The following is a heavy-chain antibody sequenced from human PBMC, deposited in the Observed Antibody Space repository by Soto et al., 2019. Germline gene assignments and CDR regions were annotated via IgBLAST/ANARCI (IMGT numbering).Heavy chain of an antibody. CDR3: AIALWWYTP. CDR1: GFTFSDHA. D-gene: IGHD2-15*01. Sequence: EVQLLESGGGLVQPGGSLRLSCTAPGFTFSDHAMTWVRQAPGKGLEWLSGISGGGSGAYYADSGKGRFTVSRANSNNTLFLQMDSLRVEDTAVYYCAIALWWYTPWGQGTLVTVSS. CDR2: ISGGGSGA. J-gene: IGHJ5*02. V-gene: IGHV3-23*01.